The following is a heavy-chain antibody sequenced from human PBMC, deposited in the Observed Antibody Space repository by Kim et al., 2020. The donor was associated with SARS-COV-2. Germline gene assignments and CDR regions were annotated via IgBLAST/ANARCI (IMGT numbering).Heavy chain of an antibody. D-gene: IGHD4-17*01. CDR2: ISSSSYI. J-gene: IGHJ2*01. Sequence: GGSLRLSCAASGFTFSSYSMNWVRQAPGKGLEWVSSISSSSYIYYADSVKGRFTISRDNAKNSLYLQMNSLRAEDTAVYYCARTPYGDYGSCHFCWYFDLWGRGTLVTVSS. V-gene: IGHV3-21*01. CDR3: ARTPYGDYGSCHFCWYFDL. CDR1: GFTFSSYS.